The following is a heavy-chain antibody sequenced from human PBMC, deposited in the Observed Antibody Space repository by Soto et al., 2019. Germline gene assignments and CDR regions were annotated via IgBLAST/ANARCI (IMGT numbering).Heavy chain of an antibody. CDR2: VYYTGST. V-gene: IGHV4-59*01. CDR1: GGSISGSY. D-gene: IGHD6-19*01. J-gene: IGHJ4*02. Sequence: SETLSLTCSVSGGSISGSYWSWIRQSPGKGLEWLGYVYYTGSTNYSPSLRSRVSISVDTSKNEFSLRMSSVTAADTAVYFCARSVAVPGAHIDYWGQGTQVTVSS. CDR3: ARSVAVPGAHIDY.